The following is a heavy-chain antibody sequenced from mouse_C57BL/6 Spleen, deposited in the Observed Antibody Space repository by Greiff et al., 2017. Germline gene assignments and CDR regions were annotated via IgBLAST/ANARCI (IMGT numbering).Heavy chain of an antibody. D-gene: IGHD1-1*01. CDR1: GYTFTDYY. Sequence: VQLKQSGPELVKPGASVKISCKASGYTFTDYYMNWVKQSHGKSLEWIGDINPNNGGTSYNQKFKGKATLTVDKSSSTAYMELRSLTSEDSAVYYCAEDYYYGSSYGWFAYWGQGTLVTVSA. CDR3: AEDYYYGSSYGWFAY. J-gene: IGHJ3*01. V-gene: IGHV1-26*01. CDR2: INPNNGGT.